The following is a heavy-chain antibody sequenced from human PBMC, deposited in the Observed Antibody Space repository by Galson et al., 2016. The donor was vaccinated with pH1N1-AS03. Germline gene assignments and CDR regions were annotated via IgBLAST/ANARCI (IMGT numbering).Heavy chain of an antibody. CDR3: ARDSDYMDV. J-gene: IGHJ6*03. CDR1: GFTINNNY. CDR2: IYGGGDT. V-gene: IGHV3-66*01. Sequence: SLRLSCAASGFTINNNYMSWVRQAPGKGLEWVSVIYGGGDTFYADSVKGRFTISRDNGKNSVYLQMNSLRAEDTAVYFCARDSDYMDVWGKGTQVTVSS.